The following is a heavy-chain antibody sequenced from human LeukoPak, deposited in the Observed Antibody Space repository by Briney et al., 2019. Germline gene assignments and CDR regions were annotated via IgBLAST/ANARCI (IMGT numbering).Heavy chain of an antibody. J-gene: IGHJ4*02. V-gene: IGHV1-18*01. Sequence: GASVKVSCKASGYTFINYGIGWVRQAPGQGLEWMGWISPYNGKTKYAQNLQGRVTMTTDTSTSTAYMDLRSLTFDDTALYYCAKDRYGDYSFESWGQGTLVTVSS. D-gene: IGHD4-17*01. CDR3: AKDRYGDYSFES. CDR2: ISPYNGKT. CDR1: GYTFINYG.